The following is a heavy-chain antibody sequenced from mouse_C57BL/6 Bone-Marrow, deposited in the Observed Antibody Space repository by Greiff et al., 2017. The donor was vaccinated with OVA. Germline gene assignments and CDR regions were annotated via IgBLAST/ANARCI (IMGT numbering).Heavy chain of an antibody. CDR1: GYTFTSYW. Sequence: VQLQQSGTVLARPGASVKMSCKTSGYTFTSYWMHWVKQRPGQGLEWIGAIYPGNSDTSYNQKFKGKAKLTAVTSASTAYMELSSLTNEDSAVYYCTAKTQLLWYAMDYWGQGTSVTVSS. J-gene: IGHJ4*01. CDR3: TAKTQLLWYAMDY. CDR2: IYPGNSDT. V-gene: IGHV1-5*01. D-gene: IGHD1-1*02.